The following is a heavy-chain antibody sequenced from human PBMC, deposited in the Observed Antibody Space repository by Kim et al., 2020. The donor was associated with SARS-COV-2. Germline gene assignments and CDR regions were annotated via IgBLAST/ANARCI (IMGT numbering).Heavy chain of an antibody. CDR1: GFTFSSYW. CDR2: INSDGSST. CDR3: ARVGAKRGGTMVRGVTNKKGFDY. Sequence: GGSLRLSCAASGFTFSSYWMHWVRQAPGKGLVWVSRINSDGSSTSYADSVKGRFTISRDNAKNTLYLQMNSLRAEDTAVYYCARVGAKRGGTMVRGVTNKKGFDYWGQGTLVTVSS. V-gene: IGHV3-74*01. D-gene: IGHD3-10*01. J-gene: IGHJ4*02.